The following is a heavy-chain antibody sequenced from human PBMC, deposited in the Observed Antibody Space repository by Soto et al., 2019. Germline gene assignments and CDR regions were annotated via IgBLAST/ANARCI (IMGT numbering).Heavy chain of an antibody. V-gene: IGHV3-33*01. D-gene: IGHD3-16*01. CDR3: ARDGDVNTGFGKDY. Sequence: QVQLVESGGGVVQPGRALRLSCAASGFTFSSYGMHWGRQAPGKGLEWVAFIWHDGGNKFYAESVKGRFTISRDNSKNTLYLQMTSLRAEDTAIYYCARDGDVNTGFGKDYWGQGTLVTVSS. J-gene: IGHJ4*02. CDR2: IWHDGGNK. CDR1: GFTFSSYG.